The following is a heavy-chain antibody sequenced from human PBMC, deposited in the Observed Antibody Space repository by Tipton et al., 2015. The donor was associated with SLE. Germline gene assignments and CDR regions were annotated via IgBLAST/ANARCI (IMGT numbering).Heavy chain of an antibody. CDR1: GFSFSDHY. J-gene: IGHJ4*02. CDR3: ASRGYYDTSAYFD. D-gene: IGHD3-22*01. V-gene: IGHV3-72*01. Sequence: GSLRLSCAASGFSFSDHYMDWVRQAPGKGLEWVGRSRNKADSYTTEYAASVKGRFTISRDDSKNSLYLQMNSLKTEDTAVYYCASRGYYDTSAYFDWGQGTLVTVSS. CDR2: SRNKADSYTT.